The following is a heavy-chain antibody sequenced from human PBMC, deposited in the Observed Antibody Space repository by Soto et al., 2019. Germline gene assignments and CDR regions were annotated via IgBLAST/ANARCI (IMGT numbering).Heavy chain of an antibody. J-gene: IGHJ5*02. CDR1: GGSISSYC. CDR3: ARETYYDSSGYFQGWFDP. V-gene: IGHV4-4*07. Sequence: SETLSLTCTVSGGSISSYCWSWIRQPAGKGLEWIGRIYTSGSTNYNPSLKSRVTMSVDTSKNQFSLKLSSVTAADTAVYYCARETYYDSSGYFQGWFDPWGQGTLVTVSS. CDR2: IYTSGST. D-gene: IGHD3-22*01.